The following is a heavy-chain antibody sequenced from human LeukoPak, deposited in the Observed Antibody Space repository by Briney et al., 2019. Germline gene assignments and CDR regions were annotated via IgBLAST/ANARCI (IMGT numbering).Heavy chain of an antibody. J-gene: IGHJ4*02. CDR1: GYTFTSYA. D-gene: IGHD5-12*01. V-gene: IGHV1-3*01. CDR3: ARVLAKVATIPGY. CDR2: INAGNGNT. Sequence: GASVTVSCKASGYTFTSYAMHWVRQAPGQRLEWMVWINAGNGNTKYSQKFQGRVTITRDTSASTAYMELSSLRSEDTAVYYCARVLAKVATIPGYWGQGTLVTVSS.